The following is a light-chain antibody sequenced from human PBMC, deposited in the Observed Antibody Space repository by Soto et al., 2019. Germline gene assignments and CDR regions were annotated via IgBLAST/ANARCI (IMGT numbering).Light chain of an antibody. V-gene: IGKV1-5*01. Sequence: DIQMTQSPSTLSASVGDRVTITCRASQGIGNYLAWYQQKPGKAPKFLVCLASTLQSGVPSRFSGSASGTEFTLTISSLQPDDFATYFCQQYSTYSWTFGQGTKVDIK. CDR1: QGIGNY. CDR2: LAS. CDR3: QQYSTYSWT. J-gene: IGKJ1*01.